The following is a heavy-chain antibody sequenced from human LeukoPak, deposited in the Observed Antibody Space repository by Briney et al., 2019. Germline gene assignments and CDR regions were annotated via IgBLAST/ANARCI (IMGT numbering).Heavy chain of an antibody. CDR1: GYSLTSYW. D-gene: IGHD6-13*01. CDR2: IYPGDSDT. CDR3: ARVADPGIAAAGISPSDY. Sequence: GESLKISCKGSGYSLTSYWIGWVRHMAGKGLEWMGIIYPGDSDTRYSPSFQGQVTISADKSISTAYLQWSSLKASDTAMYYCARVADPGIAAAGISPSDYWGQGTLVTVSS. J-gene: IGHJ4*02. V-gene: IGHV5-51*01.